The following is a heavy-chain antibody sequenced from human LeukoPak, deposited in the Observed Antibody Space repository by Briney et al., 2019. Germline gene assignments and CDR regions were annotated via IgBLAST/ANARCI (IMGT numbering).Heavy chain of an antibody. J-gene: IGHJ6*02. Sequence: PGGSLRLSCVASGFTFSSYWMTWVRQAPGKGLEWVANIKQGESGTYYVDSVKGRFTISRDNAKNSLYLQMDSLRAEDTAVYYCAKSLNSDVYGMDVWGQGTTVTVSS. D-gene: IGHD4-23*01. CDR1: GFTFSSYW. CDR3: AKSLNSDVYGMDV. V-gene: IGHV3-7*01. CDR2: IKQGESGT.